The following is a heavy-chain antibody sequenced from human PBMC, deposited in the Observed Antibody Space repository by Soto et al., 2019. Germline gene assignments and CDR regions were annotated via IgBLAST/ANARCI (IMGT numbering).Heavy chain of an antibody. D-gene: IGHD5-12*01. V-gene: IGHV4-59*01. Sequence: PSETLSLTCTVSGGSISSYYWSWIRQPPGKGLEWLGYIYYSGSTNYNPSLKSRVAISVDTSKNQFYLKLSSVTAADTAVYYCARSRLEMATIFTYWGQGTLVTVSS. CDR1: GGSISSYY. CDR2: IYYSGST. J-gene: IGHJ4*02. CDR3: ARSRLEMATIFTY.